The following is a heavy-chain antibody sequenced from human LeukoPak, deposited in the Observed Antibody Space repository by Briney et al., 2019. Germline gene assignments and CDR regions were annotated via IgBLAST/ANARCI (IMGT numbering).Heavy chain of an antibody. D-gene: IGHD6-19*01. CDR3: TTEISIAVAGDFDY. Sequence: PGPSLRLSRAASGFTFSNAWMSSVRQAPGKGLEWVGRIKSKTEGGTTDYAAPVKGRFTISRDDSKNTLYLQMNSLKTEDTAVYYCTTEISIAVAGDFDYWGQGTLVTVSS. V-gene: IGHV3-15*01. J-gene: IGHJ4*02. CDR1: GFTFSNAW. CDR2: IKSKTEGGTT.